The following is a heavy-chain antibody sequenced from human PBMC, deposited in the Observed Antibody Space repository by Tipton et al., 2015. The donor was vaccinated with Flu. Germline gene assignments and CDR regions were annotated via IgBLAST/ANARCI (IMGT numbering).Heavy chain of an antibody. CDR1: GYPFGSYG. V-gene: IGHV1-18*04. J-gene: IGHJ3*02. Sequence: QVQLVQSGAEVKKPGASVKVSCKASGYPFGSYGVGWVRQAPGQGLEWMGWISAYNGNTNYAQMFQGRLTMTTDTSTSTAFMELRGLKSDDTGVYYCASAGRDGVHEGAFHIWGQGTLVTVS. CDR2: ISAYNGNT. D-gene: IGHD3-10*01. CDR3: ASAGRDGVHEGAFHI.